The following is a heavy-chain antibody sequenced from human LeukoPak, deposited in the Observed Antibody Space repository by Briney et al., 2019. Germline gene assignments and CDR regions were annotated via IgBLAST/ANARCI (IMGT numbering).Heavy chain of an antibody. Sequence: ASVKVSCKASGYTFTSCYMHWVRQAPGQGLEWMGIINPSGGSTSYAQKFQGRVTMTRDTSTSTVYMELSSLRSEDTAVYYCARELDDYGGNSPFDYWGQGTLVTVSS. CDR2: INPSGGST. CDR3: ARELDDYGGNSPFDY. V-gene: IGHV1-46*01. D-gene: IGHD4-23*01. J-gene: IGHJ4*02. CDR1: GYTFTSCY.